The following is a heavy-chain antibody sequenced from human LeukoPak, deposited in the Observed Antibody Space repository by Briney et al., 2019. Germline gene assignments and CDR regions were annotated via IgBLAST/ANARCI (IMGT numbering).Heavy chain of an antibody. CDR1: RFTFSDYY. CDR3: ARSTHGSGSYYSFDY. CDR2: ISRGGTYK. Sequence: GGSLRLSCSASRFTFSDYYMSWIRQAPGKGLEWVSYISRGGTYKNYADSVKGRFTISRDNAKDSLYLQMNSLRAEDTAVYYCARSTHGSGSYYSFDYWGQGTLVTVSS. D-gene: IGHD3-10*01. J-gene: IGHJ4*02. V-gene: IGHV3-11*06.